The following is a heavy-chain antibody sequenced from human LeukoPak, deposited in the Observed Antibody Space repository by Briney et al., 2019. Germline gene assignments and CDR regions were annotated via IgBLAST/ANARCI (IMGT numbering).Heavy chain of an antibody. J-gene: IGHJ4*02. V-gene: IGHV1-8*02. CDR1: GYTFTSYG. CDR2: MNPNSGNT. Sequence: ASVKVSCKASGYTFTSYGISWVRQATGQGLEWMGWMNPNSGNTGYAQKFQGRVTMTRNTSLRTAYMELSSLGSEDTAVYYCAREGDYSSSWYIDYWGQGTPVTVSS. D-gene: IGHD6-13*01. CDR3: AREGDYSSSWYIDY.